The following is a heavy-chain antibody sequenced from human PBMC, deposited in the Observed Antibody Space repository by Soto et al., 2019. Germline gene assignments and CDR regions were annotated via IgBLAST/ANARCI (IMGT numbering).Heavy chain of an antibody. CDR3: ARDRQNYGSFDY. CDR2: VNSYSGTT. Sequence: QVQLVQSGAEVIKPGASVKVSCKASGYTFTNYGISWVRQAPGQGLEWMGWVNSYSGTTNNAPKFQGRVTMTTDTSTNTVYMAVRSLRSDDTAVYYCARDRQNYGSFDYWGQGTLVTVSS. V-gene: IGHV1-18*01. J-gene: IGHJ4*02. D-gene: IGHD4-17*01. CDR1: GYTFTNYG.